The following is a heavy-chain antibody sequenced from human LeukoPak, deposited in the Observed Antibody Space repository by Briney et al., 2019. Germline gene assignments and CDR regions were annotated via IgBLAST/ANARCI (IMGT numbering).Heavy chain of an antibody. CDR1: GFTFSSYW. D-gene: IGHD3-22*01. CDR2: INSDGRST. Sequence: GGSLRLSCAASGFTFSSYWMHWVRQAPGKGLVWVSRINSDGRSTNYAESVNGRFTISRDNYKNTLYLQMKSLRAEETAVYYCARDSPGYYDSSGYHNAEYFQHWGQGTLVTVSS. J-gene: IGHJ1*01. CDR3: ARDSPGYYDSSGYHNAEYFQH. V-gene: IGHV3-74*01.